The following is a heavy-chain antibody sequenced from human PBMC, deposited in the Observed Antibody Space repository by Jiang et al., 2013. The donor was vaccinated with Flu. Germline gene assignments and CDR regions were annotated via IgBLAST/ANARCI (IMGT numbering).Heavy chain of an antibody. D-gene: IGHD1-1*01. CDR1: GYTFTNYW. V-gene: IGHV5-51*03. J-gene: IGHJ6*04. CDR2: INPGDSNT. Sequence: GAEVKKPGESLKISCKGSGYTFTNYWIGWVRQMPGKGLQWMGIINPGDSNTRYSPSFQGQVAISADKSINTAYLQWSSLKASDTAMYYCTRMYNTYGYYYFDMDAWGQRDHGHRLL. CDR3: TRMYNTYGYYYFDMDA.